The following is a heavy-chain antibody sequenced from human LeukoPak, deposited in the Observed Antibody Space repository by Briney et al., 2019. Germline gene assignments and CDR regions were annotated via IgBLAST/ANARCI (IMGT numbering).Heavy chain of an antibody. CDR2: IYSGGST. J-gene: IGHJ3*02. CDR3: ARGGSGSPPGAFDI. D-gene: IGHD1-26*01. CDR1: GFTFSSYA. V-gene: IGHV3-66*01. Sequence: GGSLRLSCAASGFTFSSYAMSWVRQAPGKGLEWVSVIYSGGSTYYADSVKGRFTISRDNSKNTLYLQMNSLRAEDTAVYYCARGGSGSPPGAFDIWGQGTMVTVSS.